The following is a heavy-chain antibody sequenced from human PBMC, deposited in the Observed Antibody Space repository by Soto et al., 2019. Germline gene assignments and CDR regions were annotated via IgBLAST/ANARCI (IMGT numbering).Heavy chain of an antibody. D-gene: IGHD2-15*01. V-gene: IGHV4-4*02. CDR1: GTSISSTYW. J-gene: IGHJ5*02. CDR3: ATLPPRIVGRLASFPT. Sequence: QVQLRQSGPGLVKPSGTLSLTCAVSGTSISSTYWWSWVRQSPGKGLEWIGEIYHTGSTNYNPSLKRRGTISVDKPNNEVALRLNSVTAADTAMYYCATLPPRIVGRLASFPTWGQGTLGTVSS. CDR2: IYHTGST.